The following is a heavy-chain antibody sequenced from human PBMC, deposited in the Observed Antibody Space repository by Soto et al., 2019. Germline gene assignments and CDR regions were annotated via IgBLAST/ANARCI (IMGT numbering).Heavy chain of an antibody. Sequence: SETLSLTCTVSGGSISSSSYYWGWIRQPPGKGLEWIGSIYYSGSTYYNPSLKSRVTISVDTSKNQFSLKLSSVTAADTAVYYCAAQGVYYDILTGYYVNWFDPWGQGTLVTVSS. V-gene: IGHV4-39*01. CDR1: GGSISSSSYY. CDR2: IYYSGST. D-gene: IGHD3-9*01. CDR3: AAQGVYYDILTGYYVNWFDP. J-gene: IGHJ5*02.